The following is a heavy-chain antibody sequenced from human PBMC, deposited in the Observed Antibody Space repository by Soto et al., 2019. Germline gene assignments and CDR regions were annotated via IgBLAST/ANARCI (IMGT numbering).Heavy chain of an antibody. CDR2: INALNGNT. CDR1: GNILSAYG. D-gene: IGHD6-19*01. CDR3: ARSIGVAGRLDS. J-gene: IGHJ5*01. Sequence: ASVKVSCKTSGNILSAYGIQWVRQAPGDTLEWMGWINALNGNTRYSQKLKDRLTFTRDTSASVDYMELSSLRPEDTAIYYCARSIGVAGRLDSWG. V-gene: IGHV1-3*01.